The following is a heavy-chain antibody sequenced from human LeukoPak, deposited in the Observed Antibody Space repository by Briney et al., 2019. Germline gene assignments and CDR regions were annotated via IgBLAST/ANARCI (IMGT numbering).Heavy chain of an antibody. CDR2: VYSNGNT. D-gene: IGHD1-14*01. CDR1: GGSIYNNY. Sequence: SETLSLTCTVSGGSIYNNYWTWIRQPPGQGLEWIGDVYSNGNTNYSPSLKSRVTMSIETSRSQFSLTVTSVTAADTAVYYCASGTFDGPLYGTYWYFHFWGRGTLVTVSS. J-gene: IGHJ2*01. CDR3: ASGTFDGPLYGTYWYFHF. V-gene: IGHV4-59*01.